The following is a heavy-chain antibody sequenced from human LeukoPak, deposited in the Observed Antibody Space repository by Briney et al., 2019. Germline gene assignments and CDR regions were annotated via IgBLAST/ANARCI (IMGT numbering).Heavy chain of an antibody. J-gene: IGHJ4*02. CDR1: GGSISSGGYY. CDR3: ASGSSSTPIDY. V-gene: IGHV4-61*08. D-gene: IGHD6-13*01. CDR2: INHSGST. Sequence: SETLSLTCTVSGGSISSGGYYWSWIRQPPGKGLEWIGEINHSGSTNYNPSLKSRVTISVDTSKNQFSLKLSSVTAADTAVYYCASGSSSTPIDYWGQGTLVTVSS.